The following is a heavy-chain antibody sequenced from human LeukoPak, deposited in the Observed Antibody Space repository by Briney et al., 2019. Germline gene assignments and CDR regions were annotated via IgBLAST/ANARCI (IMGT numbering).Heavy chain of an antibody. CDR3: AKVYFRSVSGPPSR. D-gene: IGHD3-3*01. CDR2: LSGGGGST. J-gene: IGHJ4*02. CDR1: GFIFSNYA. Sequence: GGSLRLSCATSGFIFSNYAMNWVRQAPGKGLEWVSALSGGGGSTYSADSVKGRFTISRDNSKNTLYLQMNSLRAEDTAVYYCAKVYFRSVSGPPSRWGQGTLVTVSS. V-gene: IGHV3-23*01.